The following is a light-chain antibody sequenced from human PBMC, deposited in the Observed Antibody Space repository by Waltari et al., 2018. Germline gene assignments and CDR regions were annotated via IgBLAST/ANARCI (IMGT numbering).Light chain of an antibody. CDR2: WAS. V-gene: IGKV4-1*01. Sequence: DIVMTQSPDSLAVSLGERATINCKSSQSVLYSPNNKNYLAWFQQKPGQPPKRLISWASTLESGVPDRFTGSGSGTDFTLTISNLQAEDVAVYYCQQYYNFPRAFGGGTKVEIK. CDR1: QSVLYSPNNKNY. J-gene: IGKJ4*01. CDR3: QQYYNFPRA.